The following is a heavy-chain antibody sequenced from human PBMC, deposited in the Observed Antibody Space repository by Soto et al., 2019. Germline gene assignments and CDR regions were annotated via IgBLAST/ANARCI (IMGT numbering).Heavy chain of an antibody. Sequence: SETLSLTCTVSGGSISSNSYYWGWIRQPPGKGLEWIGSIYYSGSTYYNPSLKSRVTISVDTSKNQFSLKLSSVTAADTGVYYCARQGSYSYDTTGYDIDYWGQGTLVTVSS. D-gene: IGHD3-22*01. CDR1: GGSISSNSYY. CDR2: IYYSGST. J-gene: IGHJ4*01. V-gene: IGHV4-39*01. CDR3: ARQGSYSYDTTGYDIDY.